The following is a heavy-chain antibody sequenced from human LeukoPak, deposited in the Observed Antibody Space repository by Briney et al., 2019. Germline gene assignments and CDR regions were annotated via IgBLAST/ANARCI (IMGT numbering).Heavy chain of an antibody. CDR2: IIPIFGTA. D-gene: IGHD2-21*02. CDR3: ARGPCGGDCYKNWFDP. V-gene: IGHV1-69*13. CDR1: GGTFSSFA. J-gene: IGHJ5*02. Sequence: ASVKVPCKASGGTFSSFAISWVRQAPGQGLEWMGGIIPIFGTANYAQKFQGRVTITADESTSTAYMELSSLRSEDTAVYYCARGPCGGDCYKNWFDPWGQGTLVTVSS.